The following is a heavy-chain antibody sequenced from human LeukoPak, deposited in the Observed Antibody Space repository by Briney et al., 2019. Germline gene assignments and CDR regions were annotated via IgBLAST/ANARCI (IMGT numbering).Heavy chain of an antibody. J-gene: IGHJ3*02. CDR1: GDSISSGDYF. V-gene: IGHV4-61*02. D-gene: IGHD3-22*01. CDR3: ARGPYSYDSSGAFDI. Sequence: PSQTLSLTCTVSGDSISSGDYFCSWIRQPAGKGLEWIERISSSGSTNYNPSLKSRVTISVDTSKNQFSLKLSSVTAADTAVYFCARGPYSYDSSGAFDIWGQGTMVTVSS. CDR2: ISSSGST.